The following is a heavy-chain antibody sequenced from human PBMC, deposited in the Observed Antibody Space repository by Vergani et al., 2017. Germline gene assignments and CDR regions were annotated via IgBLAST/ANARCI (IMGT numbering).Heavy chain of an antibody. Sequence: QVQLVQSGAEVKKPGASVKVSCKASGYTFTSYDINWVRQATGQGLEWMGWMNPNSGNTGYAQKFQGRVTMTRNTSISTAYMELSSLRSEDTAVYYCAGTFSRYSSGLQSATLDYWGQGTLVTVSS. CDR2: MNPNSGNT. CDR1: GYTFTSYD. D-gene: IGHD6-19*01. V-gene: IGHV1-8*01. J-gene: IGHJ4*02. CDR3: AGTFSRYSSGLQSATLDY.